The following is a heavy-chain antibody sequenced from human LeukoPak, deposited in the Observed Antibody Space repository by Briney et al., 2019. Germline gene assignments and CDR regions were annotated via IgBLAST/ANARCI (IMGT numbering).Heavy chain of an antibody. CDR2: ISISGTST. CDR1: GFTFSSYA. Sequence: GGSLRLSCAASGFTFSSYAMSWVRQAPGKGLEWVSAISISGTSTYYADSVKGRFTISRDNSKNTLSLQMNSLRAEDTAVYYCAKTARGYAGEFDYWGQGTLVTVSS. CDR3: AKTARGYAGEFDY. D-gene: IGHD2-2*01. V-gene: IGHV3-23*01. J-gene: IGHJ4*02.